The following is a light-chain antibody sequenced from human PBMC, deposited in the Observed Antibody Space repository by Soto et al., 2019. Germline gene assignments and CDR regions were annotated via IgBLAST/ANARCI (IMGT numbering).Light chain of an antibody. CDR3: QQYGSSPWT. CDR2: GAS. Sequence: EIVLTQSPGTLSLSAGERATLSCRASQSVSSYLAWYQQKPGQAPRLLIYGASSRATGLPDRFSGSGSGTDFTLTISGLEPEDFAAYYCQQYGSSPWTFGQGTKVEIK. CDR1: QSVSSY. J-gene: IGKJ1*01. V-gene: IGKV3-20*01.